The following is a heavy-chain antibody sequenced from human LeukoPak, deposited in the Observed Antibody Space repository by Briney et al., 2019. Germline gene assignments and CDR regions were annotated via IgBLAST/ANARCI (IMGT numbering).Heavy chain of an antibody. V-gene: IGHV3-48*03. Sequence: GGSLRLSCAASGFTFSSYEMNWVRQAPGKGLEWVSYISSSGSTIYYADSVKGRFTIPRDNAKNTPYLQMNSLRAEDTAVYYCARKGVAAADYWGQGPLVTVSS. D-gene: IGHD6-13*01. CDR3: ARKGVAAADY. J-gene: IGHJ4*02. CDR1: GFTFSSYE. CDR2: ISSSGSTI.